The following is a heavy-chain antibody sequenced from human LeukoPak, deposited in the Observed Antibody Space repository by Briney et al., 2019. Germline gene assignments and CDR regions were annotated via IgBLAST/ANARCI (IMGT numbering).Heavy chain of an antibody. J-gene: IGHJ6*02. CDR3: ATLESGSNPPHNYGMDV. Sequence: SVKVSCKASGGTFSSYAISWVRQAPGQGLDWMGGIIPIFGTANYAQKFQGRVTITADESTSTAYMELSSLRSEDTAVYYCATLESGSNPPHNYGMDVWGQGTTVTVSS. CDR2: IIPIFGTA. V-gene: IGHV1-69*13. D-gene: IGHD3-10*01. CDR1: GGTFSSYA.